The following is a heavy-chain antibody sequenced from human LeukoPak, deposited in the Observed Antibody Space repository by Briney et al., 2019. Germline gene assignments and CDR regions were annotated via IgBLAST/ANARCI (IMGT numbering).Heavy chain of an antibody. D-gene: IGHD3-22*01. CDR3: ARHTSGDYYDSSGYYPYYFDY. Sequence: SETLSLTCAVYGGSFSGHYWSWTRQPPGKGLEWIGEIHPSGSTSYNPSLKSRVTISVDTSKNQLSLKLSSVTVADTAVYFCARHTSGDYYDSSGYYPYYFDYWGQGTLVTVSS. CDR2: IHPSGST. V-gene: IGHV4-34*01. J-gene: IGHJ4*02. CDR1: GGSFSGHY.